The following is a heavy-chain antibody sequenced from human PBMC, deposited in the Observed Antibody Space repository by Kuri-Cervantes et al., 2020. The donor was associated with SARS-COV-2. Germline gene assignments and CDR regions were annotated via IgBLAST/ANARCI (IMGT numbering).Heavy chain of an antibody. Sequence: GGSLRLSCAASGFTFSSYWMHWVRQAPGKGLVWVSRINSDGSSTSYADSVRGRFTISRDNSKNTLYLQMNSLRAEDTAVYYCAKDAPPYSHGKSVSLHWGQGTLVTVSS. J-gene: IGHJ4*02. CDR3: AKDAPPYSHGKSVSLH. CDR2: INSDGSST. CDR1: GFTFSSYW. V-gene: IGHV3-74*01. D-gene: IGHD5-18*01.